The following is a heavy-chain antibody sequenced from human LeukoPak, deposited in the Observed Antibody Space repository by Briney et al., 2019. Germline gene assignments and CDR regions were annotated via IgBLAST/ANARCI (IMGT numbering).Heavy chain of an antibody. Sequence: PGGSLRLSCAASGFTFSSYAMSWVRQAPGKGLEWVSAISASGGSTHYADSVKGRFTISRDISKNTLYVQMNNLRADDTAVYYSAKEGIDTSYFDSWGQGTLVTVSA. CDR2: ISASGGST. D-gene: IGHD2-2*01. CDR3: AKEGIDTSYFDS. J-gene: IGHJ4*02. V-gene: IGHV3-23*01. CDR1: GFTFSSYA.